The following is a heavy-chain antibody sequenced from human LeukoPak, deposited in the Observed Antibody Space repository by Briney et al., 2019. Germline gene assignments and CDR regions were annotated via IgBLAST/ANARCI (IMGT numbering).Heavy chain of an antibody. Sequence: SQTLSLTCVVSGDSVSSKNGAWNWIRQSPSRGLEWLGRTYYRSKWYNDYAESMEGRMTISQDTSKNPSSLPLNSLTPDDTAVYYCARDFGTTGWHTFDYWGQGTLVTVSS. J-gene: IGHJ4*02. CDR2: TYYRSKWYN. V-gene: IGHV6-1*01. CDR3: ARDFGTTGWHTFDY. CDR1: GDSVSSKNGA. D-gene: IGHD6-19*01.